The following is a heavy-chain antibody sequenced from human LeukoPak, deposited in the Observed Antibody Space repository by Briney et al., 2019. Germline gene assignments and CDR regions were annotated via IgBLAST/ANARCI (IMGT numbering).Heavy chain of an antibody. CDR1: GGSNSSYY. CDR3: ARRRGVSRSFDY. J-gene: IGHJ4*02. CDR2: IYTSGST. V-gene: IGHV4-4*09. D-gene: IGHD3-10*01. Sequence: SETLSLTCTVSGGSNSSYYWSWLRQPPAKGLEWIGYIYTSGSTNYNPSLKSRVTISVDTSKNQFSLKLSSVTAADTAVYYCARRRGVSRSFDYWGQGTLVTVSS.